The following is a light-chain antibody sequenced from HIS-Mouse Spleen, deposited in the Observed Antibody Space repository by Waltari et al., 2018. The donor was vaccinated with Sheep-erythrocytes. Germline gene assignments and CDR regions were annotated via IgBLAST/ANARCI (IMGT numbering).Light chain of an antibody. CDR2: EGG. Sequence: QSALTQHAPVSGSPGQSLTISCTGTSSDVGSYNLVSWYQQHPGKAPKLMIYEGGKRPSGVSNRFSGSKSGNTASLTISGLQAEDEADYYCCSYAGSSTPWVFGGGTKLTVL. J-gene: IGLJ3*02. V-gene: IGLV2-23*01. CDR3: CSYAGSSTPWV. CDR1: SSDVGSYNL.